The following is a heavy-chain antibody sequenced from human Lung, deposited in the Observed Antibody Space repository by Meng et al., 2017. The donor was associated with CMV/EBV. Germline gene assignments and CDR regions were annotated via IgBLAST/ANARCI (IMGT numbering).Heavy chain of an antibody. D-gene: IGHD3-3*01. CDR3: ARDPAASIFGVVTNEGYFDY. J-gene: IGHJ4*02. CDR2: IYYSGST. V-gene: IGHV4-59*01. Sequence: SETLSLTCTVSGGSIRSYYWSWIRQPPGKGLEWIGYIYYSGSTNYNPSLKSRVTISVDTSKNQFSLKLSSVTAADTAVYYCARDPAASIFGVVTNEGYFDYWXQGHXVTVDS. CDR1: GGSIRSYY.